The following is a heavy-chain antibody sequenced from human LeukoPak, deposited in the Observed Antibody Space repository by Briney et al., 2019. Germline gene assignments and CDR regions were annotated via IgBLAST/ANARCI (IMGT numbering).Heavy chain of an antibody. V-gene: IGHV3-7*01. D-gene: IGHD5-12*01. CDR1: GFTFSSYW. J-gene: IGHJ4*02. CDR2: INQDGSEK. CDR3: ASERGYSGYGDFDY. Sequence: GGSLRLSCAAPGFTFSSYWMSWVRHAPGKGLEWVANINQDGSEKYYVDSVKGRFSISRDNAKNSLYLQMSSLRAEDTAVYYCASERGYSGYGDFDYWGQGTLVTVSS.